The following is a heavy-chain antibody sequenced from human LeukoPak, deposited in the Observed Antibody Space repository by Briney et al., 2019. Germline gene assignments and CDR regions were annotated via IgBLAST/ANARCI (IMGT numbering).Heavy chain of an antibody. CDR1: GFTFSSYA. V-gene: IGHV3-23*01. D-gene: IGHD3-10*01. CDR3: ALYGSGSFHDY. Sequence: PGGSLRLSCAASGFTFSSYAMSWVRQAPGKGLEWVSAISGSGGSTYYADSVKGRFTISKDKSKNTLYLQMNSLRAEDTAIYYCALYGSGSFHDYWGQGTLVTVSS. J-gene: IGHJ4*02. CDR2: ISGSGGST.